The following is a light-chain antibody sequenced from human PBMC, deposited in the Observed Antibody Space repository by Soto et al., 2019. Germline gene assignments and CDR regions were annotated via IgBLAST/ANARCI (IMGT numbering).Light chain of an antibody. V-gene: IGKV1-5*03. J-gene: IGKJ2*01. CDR2: KAS. Sequence: DIQMTQFPPTLSASIGDRVTITCRASQTISSSLAWYQQKPGKAPKLLIYKASTLETGVPSRFSGSGSGTELTITISSLQPDDFATYSCQQYDSYSPYTFGQGTRLEIK. CDR1: QTISSS. CDR3: QQYDSYSPYT.